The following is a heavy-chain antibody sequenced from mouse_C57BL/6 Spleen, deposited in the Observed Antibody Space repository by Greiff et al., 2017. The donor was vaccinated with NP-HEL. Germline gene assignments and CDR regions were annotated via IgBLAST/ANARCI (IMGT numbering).Heavy chain of an antibody. Sequence: EVNLVESGGGLVKPGGSLKLSCAASGFTFSSYAMSWVRQTPEKRLEWVATISDGGSYTYYPDNVKGRFTISRDNAKNNLYLQMSHLKSEDTAMYYWARDSNYGAWFAYWGQGTLVTVSA. V-gene: IGHV5-4*01. CDR3: ARDSNYGAWFAY. J-gene: IGHJ3*01. CDR1: GFTFSSYA. D-gene: IGHD2-5*01. CDR2: ISDGGSYT.